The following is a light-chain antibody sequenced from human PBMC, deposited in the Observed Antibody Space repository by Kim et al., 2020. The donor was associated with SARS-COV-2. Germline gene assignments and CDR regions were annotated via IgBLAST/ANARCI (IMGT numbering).Light chain of an antibody. J-gene: IGKJ4*01. Sequence: DIVLTQSPGTLSLSPGERAILSCRASQSITYNRLAWYQQKAGQAPRLLIYGASSRASGIPDMFSGSGSGTDFTLRITRLEPEDFAVYYCQQYGKSPPFIFGGGTKVDIK. CDR2: GAS. V-gene: IGKV3-20*01. CDR1: QSITYNR. CDR3: QQYGKSPPFI.